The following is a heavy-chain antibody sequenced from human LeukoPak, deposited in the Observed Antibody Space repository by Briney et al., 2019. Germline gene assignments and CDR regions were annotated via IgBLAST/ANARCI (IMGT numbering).Heavy chain of an antibody. J-gene: IGHJ4*02. V-gene: IGHV4-59*08. CDR1: GGSISSYY. D-gene: IGHD6-13*01. CDR3: ARFRVGYSSSWLDY. Sequence: SETLSLACTVSGGSISSYYWSWIRQPPGKGLEWIGYIYYSGSTNYNPSLKSRVTISVDTSKNQFSLKLSSVTAADTAVYYCARFRVGYSSSWLDYWGQGTLVTVSS. CDR2: IYYSGST.